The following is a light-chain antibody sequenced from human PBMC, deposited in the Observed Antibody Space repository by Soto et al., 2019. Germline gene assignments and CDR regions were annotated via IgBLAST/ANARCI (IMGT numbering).Light chain of an antibody. V-gene: IGKV3-20*01. J-gene: IGKJ1*01. CDR3: QQYARSPET. Sequence: EIVLTQSPGTPSLSPGERATLSCSASQSVSSSYLAWYQQKPGQPPSLLIHGPSRRAPAIPDRFSGYGSGSDFTLTISRLKTEDFAVYYCQQYARSPETFGQGPKVDFK. CDR1: QSVSSSY. CDR2: GPS.